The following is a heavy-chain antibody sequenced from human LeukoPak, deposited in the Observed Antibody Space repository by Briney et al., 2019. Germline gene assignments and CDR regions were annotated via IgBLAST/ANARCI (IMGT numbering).Heavy chain of an antibody. V-gene: IGHV3-53*01. J-gene: IGHJ3*02. CDR1: GLFFSTNW. D-gene: IGHD3-9*01. CDR2: IYSGGST. Sequence: GGSLRLSCAASGLFFSTNWMSWVRQAPGKGLEWVSVIYSGGSTYYADSVKGRFTISRDNSKNTLYLQMNSLRAEDTAVYYCAKSRPPYYDILTGAQGGFDIWGQGTMVTVSS. CDR3: AKSRPPYYDILTGAQGGFDI.